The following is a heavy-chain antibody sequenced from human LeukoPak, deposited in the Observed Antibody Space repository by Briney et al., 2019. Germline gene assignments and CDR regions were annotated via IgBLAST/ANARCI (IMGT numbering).Heavy chain of an antibody. CDR1: GFTFSNAW. CDR2: IKSKTDGGTT. D-gene: IGHD3-3*01. J-gene: IGHJ1*01. V-gene: IGHV3-15*01. Sequence: GGSLRLSCAASGFTFSNAWMSWVRQAPGKGLEWVGRIKSKTDGGTTDYAAPGKGRFTISRDDSKNTLYLQMNSLKTEDTAVCYCTTAGALLPYDFWSGYYRPEYFQHWGQGTLVTVSS. CDR3: TTAGALLPYDFWSGYYRPEYFQH.